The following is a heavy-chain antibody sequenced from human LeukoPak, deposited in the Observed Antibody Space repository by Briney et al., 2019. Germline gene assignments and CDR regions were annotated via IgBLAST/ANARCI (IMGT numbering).Heavy chain of an antibody. D-gene: IGHD1/OR15-1a*01. J-gene: IGHJ4*02. V-gene: IGHV3-30*01. Sequence: PGGSLRLSCATSGFTFSIYAIHWVRQAPGKGLEWVALISYYGINQYYADSVKGRFIISRDNSKKTLYIQLNSLRLEDTAVYYCTLTTFGVVYYFDYWGQGTLVTVSS. CDR1: GFTFSIYA. CDR3: TLTTFGVVYYFDY. CDR2: ISYYGINQ.